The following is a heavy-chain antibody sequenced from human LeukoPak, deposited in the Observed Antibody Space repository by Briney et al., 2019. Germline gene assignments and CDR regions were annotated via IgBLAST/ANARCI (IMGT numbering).Heavy chain of an antibody. D-gene: IGHD1-14*01. CDR2: ISWNNGNI. Sequence: PGGSLRLSCAASGFTFDDYAMHWVRQAPGKGLEWVSGISWNNGNIGYADSVKGRFTISRDNAKNSLYLQMNSLRAEDTALYYCAKDRLYITGHGFDYWGQGTLVTVSS. V-gene: IGHV3-9*01. CDR1: GFTFDDYA. CDR3: AKDRLYITGHGFDY. J-gene: IGHJ4*02.